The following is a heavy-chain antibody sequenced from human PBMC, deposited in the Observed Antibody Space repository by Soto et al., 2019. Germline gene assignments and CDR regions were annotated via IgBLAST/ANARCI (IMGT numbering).Heavy chain of an antibody. D-gene: IGHD3-22*01. V-gene: IGHV3-11*01. CDR3: ARERSSFYESRTYYRIDAFDI. CDR2: IDISGSLV. J-gene: IGHJ3*02. Sequence: PGGSLRLSCAASGFNFNEYYMSWIRQAPGKGLEWIAYIDISGSLVYYAHSVKGRFTISRDNAQRSLFMQMNSLRAEDTAVYYCARERSSFYESRTYYRIDAFDIWGQGTMVTVSS. CDR1: GFNFNEYY.